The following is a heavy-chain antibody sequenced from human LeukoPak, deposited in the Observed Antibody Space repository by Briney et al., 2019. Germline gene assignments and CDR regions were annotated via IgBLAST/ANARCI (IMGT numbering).Heavy chain of an antibody. CDR3: AKGPLGGGGYYHYYMDV. D-gene: IGHD2-15*01. J-gene: IGHJ6*03. Sequence: GSLRLSCAASGFTFSSYAMSWVRQAPGKGLEWVSAISGSGGSTYYADSVKGRFTISRDNSKNTLYLQMNSLRAEDTAVYYCAKGPLGGGGYYHYYMDVWGKGTTVTVSS. V-gene: IGHV3-23*01. CDR2: ISGSGGST. CDR1: GFTFSSYA.